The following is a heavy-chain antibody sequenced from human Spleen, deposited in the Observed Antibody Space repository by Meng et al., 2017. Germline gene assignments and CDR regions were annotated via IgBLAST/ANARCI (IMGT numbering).Heavy chain of an antibody. V-gene: IGHV4-34*01. CDR1: GGSFSDFY. Sequence: QGQLQPWGVGLLKPSETLSLTCVVSGGSFSDFYWSWIRQPPGKGLEWIGEINHSGGTNYNPSLESRATISVDTSQNNLSLKLSSVTAADSAVYYCARGPTTMAHDFDYWGQGTLVTVSS. CDR3: ARGPTTMAHDFDY. J-gene: IGHJ4*02. D-gene: IGHD4-11*01. CDR2: INHSGGT.